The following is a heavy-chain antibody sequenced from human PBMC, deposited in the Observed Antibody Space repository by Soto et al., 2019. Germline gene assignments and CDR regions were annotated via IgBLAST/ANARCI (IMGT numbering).Heavy chain of an antibody. J-gene: IGHJ4*02. V-gene: IGHV1-69*04. CDR3: ARDLFSYGDYFDY. CDR1: GGTFSNYV. Sequence: GASVKVSCKASGGTFSNYVLSWVRQAPGQGLEWMGRIIPFLNISSSAQKFQGRVTITADESTSTAYMELSSLRSEDSAVYYCARDLFSYGDYFDYWGQGTLVTV. D-gene: IGHD4-17*01. CDR2: IIPFLNIS.